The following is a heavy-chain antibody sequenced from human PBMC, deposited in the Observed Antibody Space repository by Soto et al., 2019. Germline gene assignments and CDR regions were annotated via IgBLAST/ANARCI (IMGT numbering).Heavy chain of an antibody. V-gene: IGHV4-4*02. CDR2: KHHSGST. CDR1: GDSINNGYW. Sequence: QVQLQESGPGLVKPSGTLSLTCGVSGDSINNGYWWTWVRQPPGKGLEWIGEKHHSGSTNYNLSLKCQGSISLGRSTSHFSRCLISVTASEPAVYFCACSSGWWRLDVWGQGSTVTVSS. D-gene: IGHD6-19*01. CDR3: ACSSGWWRLDV. J-gene: IGHJ6*02.